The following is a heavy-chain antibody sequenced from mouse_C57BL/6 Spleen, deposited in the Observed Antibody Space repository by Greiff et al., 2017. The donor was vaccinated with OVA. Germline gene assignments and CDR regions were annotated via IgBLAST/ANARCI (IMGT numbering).Heavy chain of an antibody. D-gene: IGHD2-1*01. Sequence: VQLKESGAELVRPGASVKLSCTASGFNIKDYYMHWVKQRPEQGLEWIGRIDPEDGDTEYAPKFQGKATMTADTSSNTAYLQLSSLTSEDTAVYYCTTVYYGNYVGYAMDYWGQGTSVTVSS. CDR1: GFNIKDYY. J-gene: IGHJ4*01. CDR2: IDPEDGDT. V-gene: IGHV14-1*01. CDR3: TTVYYGNYVGYAMDY.